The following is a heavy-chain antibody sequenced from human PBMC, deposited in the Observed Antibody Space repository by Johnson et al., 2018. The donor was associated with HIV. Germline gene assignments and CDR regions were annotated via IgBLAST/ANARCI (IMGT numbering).Heavy chain of an antibody. CDR3: ANRDGNGFDI. V-gene: IGHV3-30*18. Sequence: QVQLVESGGGLVQPGGSLRLSCAASGFTFSDYYMSWIRQAPGKGLEWVAVISYDGSNKYYADSVKGRFTISRDNSKNTLYLQMNSLRADDTAVYHCANRDGNGFDIWGQGTMVTVSS. CDR2: ISYDGSNK. D-gene: IGHD3-10*01. CDR1: GFTFSDYY. J-gene: IGHJ3*02.